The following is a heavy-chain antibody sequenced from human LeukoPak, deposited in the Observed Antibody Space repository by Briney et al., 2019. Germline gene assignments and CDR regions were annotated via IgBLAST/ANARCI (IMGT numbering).Heavy chain of an antibody. V-gene: IGHV1-2*02. D-gene: IGHD4-17*01. CDR1: GGTFSSYS. CDR2: INPNSGGT. Sequence: ASVKVSCKASGGTFSSYSITWVRQAPGQGLEWMGWINPNSGGTNYAQKFQGRVTMTRDTSISTAYMELSRLRSDDTAVYYCARGVDYGDYFDYWGQGTLVTVSS. J-gene: IGHJ4*02. CDR3: ARGVDYGDYFDY.